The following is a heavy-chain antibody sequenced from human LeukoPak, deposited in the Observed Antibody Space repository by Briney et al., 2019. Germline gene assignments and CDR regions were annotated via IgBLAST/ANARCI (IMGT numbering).Heavy chain of an antibody. CDR3: ARALVGATEDDY. D-gene: IGHD1-26*01. V-gene: IGHV1-18*04. Sequence: ASVKVSCKASGYTFTDYYIHWVRQAPGQGLEWMGWISAYNGNTNYAQKLQGRVTMTTDTSTSTAYMELRSLRSDDTAVYYCARALVGATEDDYWGQGTLVTVSS. J-gene: IGHJ4*02. CDR1: GYTFTDYY. CDR2: ISAYNGNT.